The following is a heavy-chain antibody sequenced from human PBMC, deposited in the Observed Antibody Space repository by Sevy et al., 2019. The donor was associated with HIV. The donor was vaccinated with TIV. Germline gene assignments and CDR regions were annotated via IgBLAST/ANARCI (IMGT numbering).Heavy chain of an antibody. CDR1: GFTFSTYS. V-gene: IGHV3-21*06. Sequence: GGSLRLSCAASGFTFSTYSMNWVRQAPGKGLEWVSSISSRSTYIYYADSLKGRFTISRDNAKNSLYLQMNSLRAEDTAMYYCARSEDWNDLGYWGQGTLVTVSS. D-gene: IGHD1-1*01. CDR2: ISSRSTYI. CDR3: ARSEDWNDLGY. J-gene: IGHJ4*02.